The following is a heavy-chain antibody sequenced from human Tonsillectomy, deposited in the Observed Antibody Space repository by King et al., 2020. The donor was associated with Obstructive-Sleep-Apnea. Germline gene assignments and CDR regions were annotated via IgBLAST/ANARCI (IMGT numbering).Heavy chain of an antibody. CDR2: IGVAGDT. CDR1: GFTFSNFD. V-gene: IGHV3-13*01. D-gene: IGHD1-26*01. CDR3: ARSVGGSLKGPFDY. J-gene: IGHJ4*02. Sequence: EVQLVESGGALAQPGESLRLSCAASGFTFSNFDMHWVRQIIGKGLEWVSAIGVAGDTNYPVSWKGRFTISRDNAKNTLYLQMNSLRDGDTAVYYCARSVGGSLKGPFDYLGQGTPVIVSS.